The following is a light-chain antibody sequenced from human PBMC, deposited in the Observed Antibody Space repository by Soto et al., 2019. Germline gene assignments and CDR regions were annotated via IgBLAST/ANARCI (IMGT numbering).Light chain of an antibody. CDR1: QSVNSNY. CDR3: QQYGSSPPT. Sequence: EIVLTQSLGTLSLSPGERATLSCRASQSVNSNYLAWYRRKPGQAPSLLIYGASTRATGIPGRFSGSGSGTDFTLTFTRLEPEDFAVYYCQQYGSSPPTFGQGTKVEIK. J-gene: IGKJ1*01. V-gene: IGKV3-20*01. CDR2: GAS.